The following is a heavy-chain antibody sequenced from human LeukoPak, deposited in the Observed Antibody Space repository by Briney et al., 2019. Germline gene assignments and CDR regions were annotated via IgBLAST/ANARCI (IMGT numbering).Heavy chain of an antibody. V-gene: IGHV3-23*01. CDR2: ISGSGGST. D-gene: IGHD3-22*01. CDR1: GFTFSSYA. J-gene: IGHJ3*02. Sequence: GPSLRLSCAASGFTFSSYAMSSVRQAPGRGLEWVSAISGSGGSTYYAHSVEGRFTISRDNSKNTLYLQMNSLRAEDTAVYYDAKDLGITMIVVVIADAFDIWREGTMVSVSS. CDR3: AKDLGITMIVVVIADAFDI.